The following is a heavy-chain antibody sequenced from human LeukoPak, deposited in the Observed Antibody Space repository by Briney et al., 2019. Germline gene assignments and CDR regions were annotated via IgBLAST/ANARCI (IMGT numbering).Heavy chain of an antibody. Sequence: SETLSLTCTVSGGSISGYYWSWIRQPAGMGLEWIGRISTSGSTHYSPSLKSRVTMSVDTSRNQFSLNLSSVAAADTAVYYCARNEPDCSGGSCLVDYWGQGTLVTVSS. CDR1: GGSISGYY. J-gene: IGHJ4*02. V-gene: IGHV4-4*07. CDR2: ISTSGST. CDR3: ARNEPDCSGGSCLVDY. D-gene: IGHD2-15*01.